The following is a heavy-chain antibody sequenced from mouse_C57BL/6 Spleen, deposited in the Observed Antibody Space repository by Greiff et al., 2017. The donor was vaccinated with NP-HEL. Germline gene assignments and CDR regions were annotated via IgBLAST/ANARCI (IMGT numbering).Heavy chain of an antibody. CDR1: GYTFTSYW. Sequence: VKLQQPGAELVRPGSSVKLSCKASGYTFTSYWMHWVKQRPIQGLEWIGNIDPSDSETHYNQKFKDKATLTVDKSSSTAYMQLSSLTSEDSAVYYCARSARKAMDYWGQGTSVTVSS. CDR2: IDPSDSET. V-gene: IGHV1-52*01. J-gene: IGHJ4*01. CDR3: ARSARKAMDY.